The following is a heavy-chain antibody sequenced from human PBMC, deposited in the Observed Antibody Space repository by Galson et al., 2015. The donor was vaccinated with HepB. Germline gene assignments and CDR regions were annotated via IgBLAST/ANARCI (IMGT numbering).Heavy chain of an antibody. J-gene: IGHJ2*01. CDR2: ISTDTGDT. CDR3: ARGQVRWYFDL. Sequence: SVKVSCKASGYTFRNYGISWVRQAPGQGPEWMAWISTDTGDTDYAQKFQDRVSMTTDTLTTTAYMELRSLRSDDTAVYYCARGQVRWYFDLWGRGTLVTVSS. CDR1: GYTFRNYG. V-gene: IGHV1-18*04.